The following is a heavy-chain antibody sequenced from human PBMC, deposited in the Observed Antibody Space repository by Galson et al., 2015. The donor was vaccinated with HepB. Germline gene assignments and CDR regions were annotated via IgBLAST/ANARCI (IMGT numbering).Heavy chain of an antibody. CDR3: ASPLHHYTIPSLALDV. Sequence: SVKVSCKASGYAFTSYTMHWVRQAPGKGLEWMGWINAGNGNAHYSQNFQGRATITTDTAARTAYLDLRGLASEDTAVYYCASPLHHYTIPSLALDVWGKGTMVIVSS. V-gene: IGHV1-3*01. J-gene: IGHJ3*01. CDR1: GYAFTSYT. CDR2: INAGNGNA. D-gene: IGHD4-11*01.